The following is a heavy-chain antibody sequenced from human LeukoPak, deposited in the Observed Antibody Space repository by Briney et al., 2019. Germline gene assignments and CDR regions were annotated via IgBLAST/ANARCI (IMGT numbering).Heavy chain of an antibody. D-gene: IGHD2-21*02. CDR2: LSYSGTT. Sequence: KPSETLSLTCTVSGDSIRAYYWSCLRPPPGKGLEWIGYLSYSGTTNYNPSLESRVTISEDTSKQVFSLHPNSVTAADTAMYYCARGRGDRGFYYYYVDVWGKGTAVTVSS. J-gene: IGHJ6*03. CDR3: ARGRGDRGFYYYYVDV. V-gene: IGHV4-59*01. CDR1: GDSIRAYY.